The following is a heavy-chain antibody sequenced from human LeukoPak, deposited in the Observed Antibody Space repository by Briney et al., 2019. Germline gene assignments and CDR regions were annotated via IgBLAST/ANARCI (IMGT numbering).Heavy chain of an antibody. J-gene: IGHJ4*02. CDR2: ISWNSGTI. D-gene: IGHD2-15*01. Sequence: GGSLRLSCAASGFTLDAYAMHWVRQAPGKGLEWVSGISWNSGTIGYADSVKGRFTISRDNAKNSLYLQMNSLRAEDTAVYYCAKGDLVVAAPYRGDYWGQGTLVTVSS. CDR3: AKGDLVVAAPYRGDY. CDR1: GFTLDAYA. V-gene: IGHV3-9*01.